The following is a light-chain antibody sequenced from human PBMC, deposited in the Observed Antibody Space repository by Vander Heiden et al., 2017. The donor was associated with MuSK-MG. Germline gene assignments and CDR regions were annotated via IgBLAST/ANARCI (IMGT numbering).Light chain of an antibody. CDR2: AAS. CDR1: RGLSTW. J-gene: IGKJ2*01. CDR3: QQATSFPRT. V-gene: IGKV1-12*01. Sequence: DIQMTQSPSSVSASVGDTVTITCRASRGLSTWLAWYQQKPGQAPKLLIYAASTLQSGVPSRFSGTESGTDFTLTISSLQPEDFATYFCQQATSFPRTFGQGTKLEIK.